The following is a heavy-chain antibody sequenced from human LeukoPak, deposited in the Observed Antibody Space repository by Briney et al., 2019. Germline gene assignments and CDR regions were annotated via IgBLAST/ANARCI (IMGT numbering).Heavy chain of an antibody. CDR3: AYSQGGYSYGTDLYYFDY. CDR1: GYTFTSYG. J-gene: IGHJ4*02. Sequence: GASVKVSCKASGYTFTSYGISWVRQAPGQGLEWMGRIIPILGIANYAQKFQGRVTITADKSTSTAYMELSSLRSEDTAVYYCAYSQGGYSYGTDLYYFDYWGQGTLVTVSS. CDR2: IIPILGIA. D-gene: IGHD5-18*01. V-gene: IGHV1-69*04.